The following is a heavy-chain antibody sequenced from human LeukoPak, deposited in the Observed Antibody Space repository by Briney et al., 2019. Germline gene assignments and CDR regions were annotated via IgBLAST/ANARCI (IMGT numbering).Heavy chain of an antibody. Sequence: SETLSLTCTVSGGSISSYYWSWIRQPPGKGLEWIGYIYYSGSTNYNPSLKSRVTISVDTSKNQFSLKLSSVTAADTAVYYCAGSLGGPKLEVFDYWGQGTLVTVSS. CDR1: GGSISSYY. J-gene: IGHJ4*02. CDR3: AGSLGGPKLEVFDY. V-gene: IGHV4-59*01. CDR2: IYYSGST. D-gene: IGHD3-16*01.